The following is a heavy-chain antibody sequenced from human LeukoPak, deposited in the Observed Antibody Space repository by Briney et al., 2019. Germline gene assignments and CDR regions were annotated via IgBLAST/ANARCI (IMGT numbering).Heavy chain of an antibody. CDR1: GGTFSSYA. Sequence: ASVKVSCKASGGTFSSYAISWVRQAPGQGLEWMGRIIPIFGTANYAQKFQGRVTITTDESTSTAYMELSSLRSEDTAVYYCGRGFMRGTYYYMDVWGKGTTVTVSS. V-gene: IGHV1-69*05. CDR2: IIPIFGTA. CDR3: GRGFMRGTYYYMDV. D-gene: IGHD3-16*01. J-gene: IGHJ6*03.